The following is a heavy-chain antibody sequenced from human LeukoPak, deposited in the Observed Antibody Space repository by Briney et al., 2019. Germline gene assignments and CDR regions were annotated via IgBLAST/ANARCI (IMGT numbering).Heavy chain of an antibody. CDR3: ARRGYTSGWDY. V-gene: IGHV3-30-3*01. J-gene: IGHJ4*02. CDR2: IPYDGSNK. Sequence: GGSLRLSCAASGFTFSSYAMHWVRQAPGKGLEWVAVIPYDGSNKYYADSVKGRFTISRDNSKNTLYLQMNSLRVEDTAVYYCARRGYTSGWDYWGQGTQVTVSS. D-gene: IGHD6-19*01. CDR1: GFTFSSYA.